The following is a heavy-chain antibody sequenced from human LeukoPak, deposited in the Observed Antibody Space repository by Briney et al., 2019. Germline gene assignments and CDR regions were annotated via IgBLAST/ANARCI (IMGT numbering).Heavy chain of an antibody. CDR2: ISSSSSYI. CDR3: ARDSGSSSWYPYYSDY. J-gene: IGHJ4*02. CDR1: GFTFRSYS. V-gene: IGHV3-21*01. Sequence: PGGSLRLSCAASGFTFRSYSMNWVRQAPGMGLEWVSSISSSSSYIYYADSVKGRFTISRDNAKHSLYMQMNSLRAEDAAVYYCARDSGSSSWYPYYSDYWGQGTLVTVSS. D-gene: IGHD6-13*01.